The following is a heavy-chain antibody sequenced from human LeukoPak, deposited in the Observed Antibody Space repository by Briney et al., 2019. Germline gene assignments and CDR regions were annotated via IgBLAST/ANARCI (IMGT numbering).Heavy chain of an antibody. CDR3: ARFVDTTMVWINWFDP. J-gene: IGHJ5*02. CDR1: GFTFSSYW. Sequence: PGGSLRLSCAASGFTFSSYWMSWVRQAPGKGLEWVANIKQDGSEKYYVDSVKGRFTISRDNAKDSLYLQMNSLRAEDTAVYYCARFVDTTMVWINWFDPWGQGTLVTVSS. D-gene: IGHD5-18*01. V-gene: IGHV3-7*01. CDR2: IKQDGSEK.